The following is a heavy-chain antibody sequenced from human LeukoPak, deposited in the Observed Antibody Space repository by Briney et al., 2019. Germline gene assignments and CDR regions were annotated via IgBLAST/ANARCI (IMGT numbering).Heavy chain of an antibody. J-gene: IGHJ2*01. CDR2: IWSDGSNE. CDR3: ARDRVAHFFYWYFDL. CDR1: GFTFSTYG. D-gene: IGHD5-12*01. Sequence: GGSLRLSCAASGFTFSTYGMHWVRQAPGKGLEWVAVIWSDGSNENYADSVKGRFTISRDNSKNTLYLQMNSLRAEDTAVYYCARDRVAHFFYWYFDLWGRGTLVTVSP. V-gene: IGHV3-33*01.